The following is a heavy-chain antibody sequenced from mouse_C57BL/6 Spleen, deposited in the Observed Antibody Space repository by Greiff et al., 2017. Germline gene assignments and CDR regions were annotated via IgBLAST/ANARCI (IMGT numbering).Heavy chain of an antibody. D-gene: IGHD2-2*01. CDR3: ARSMVTRFDY. CDR1: GYTFTSYT. Sequence: QVQLQQSGAELARPGASVKMSCKASGYTFTSYTMHWVKQRPGQGLEWIGYINPSSGYTKYNQKFKDKATLTADKSSSTAYMQLSSLTSEDSSFYYCARSMVTRFDYWGQGTTLTVSS. J-gene: IGHJ2*01. CDR2: INPSSGYT. V-gene: IGHV1-4*01.